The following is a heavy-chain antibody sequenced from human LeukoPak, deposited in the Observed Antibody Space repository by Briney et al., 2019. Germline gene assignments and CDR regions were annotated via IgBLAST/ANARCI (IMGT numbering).Heavy chain of an antibody. CDR2: IIPIFGTA. CDR1: GGTFSSYA. D-gene: IGHD6-13*01. Sequence: GASVKVSCKASGGTFSSYAISWVRQAPGQGLEWMGGIIPIFGTANYAQKFQGRVTITADESTSTAYMELCSLRSEDTAVYYCARWGYSSSWYYFDYWGQGTLVTVSS. J-gene: IGHJ4*02. V-gene: IGHV1-69*01. CDR3: ARWGYSSSWYYFDY.